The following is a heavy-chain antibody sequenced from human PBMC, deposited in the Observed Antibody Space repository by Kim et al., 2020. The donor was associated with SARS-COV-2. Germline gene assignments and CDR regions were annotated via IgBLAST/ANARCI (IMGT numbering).Heavy chain of an antibody. J-gene: IGHJ6*02. CDR2: INWNGGST. D-gene: IGHD1-1*01. CDR1: GFTFDDYG. V-gene: IGHV3-20*04. Sequence: GGSLRLSCAASGFTFDDYGMSWVRQAPGKGLEWVSGINWNGGSTGYADSVKGRFTISRDNAKNSLYLQMNSLRAEDTALYYCARDGSNWNDVFEMVLYYYYYRMDVWGQGTTVTVSS. CDR3: ARDGSNWNDVFEMVLYYYYYRMDV.